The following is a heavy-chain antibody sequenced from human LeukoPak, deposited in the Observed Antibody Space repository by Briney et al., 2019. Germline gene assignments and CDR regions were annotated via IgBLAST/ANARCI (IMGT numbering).Heavy chain of an antibody. D-gene: IGHD6-13*01. Sequence: PGGSLRLSCAASGFTFSSYAMSWVRQAPGKGLEWVSVIYSGGSTYYADSVKGRFTISRDNSKNTLYLQMNSLRAEDTAVYYCARDGSDSSSPGWGQGTLVTVSS. CDR2: IYSGGST. J-gene: IGHJ4*02. CDR1: GFTFSSYA. CDR3: ARDGSDSSSPG. V-gene: IGHV3-53*01.